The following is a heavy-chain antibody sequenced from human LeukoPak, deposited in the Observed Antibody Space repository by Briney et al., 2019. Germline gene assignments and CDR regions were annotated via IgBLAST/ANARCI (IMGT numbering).Heavy chain of an antibody. V-gene: IGHV1-2*02. J-gene: IGHJ4*02. Sequence: ASVKVSCKASGYTFTGYYMHWVRQAPGQGLEWMGWINPNSGGTNYAQKFQGRVTMTRDTSISTAYMELSRLRSDDTAVYYCASIAAAGTSPLGLQPFDYWGQGTLVTVSS. CDR1: GYTFTGYY. CDR3: ASIAAAGTSPLGLQPFDY. CDR2: INPNSGGT. D-gene: IGHD6-13*01.